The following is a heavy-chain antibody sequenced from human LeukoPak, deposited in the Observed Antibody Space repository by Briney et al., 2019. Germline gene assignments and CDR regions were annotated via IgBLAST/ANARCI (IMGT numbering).Heavy chain of an antibody. J-gene: IGHJ4*02. CDR2: IKSKTDGGTT. CDR3: TTVDTAYFDY. D-gene: IGHD5-18*01. CDR1: GFTFDDYA. Sequence: GGSLRLSCAASGFTFDDYAMHWVRQAPGKGLEWVGRIKSKTDGGTTDYAAPVKGRFTISRDDSKNTLYLQMNSLKTEDTAVYYCTTVDTAYFDYWGQGTLVTVSS. V-gene: IGHV3-15*01.